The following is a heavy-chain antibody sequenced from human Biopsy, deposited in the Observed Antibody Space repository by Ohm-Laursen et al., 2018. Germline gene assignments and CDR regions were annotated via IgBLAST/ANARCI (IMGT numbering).Heavy chain of an antibody. CDR1: GGTFSNYA. D-gene: IGHD3-3*01. V-gene: IGHV1-69*17. Sequence: SSAKVSCKASGGTFSNYAISWVRQAPGEGLEWMGGIIAVSGLVNYAPKFQGRVSITADKSTTTAYMELSNLKSEDTAVYSCATPFQYYDSWGGYPPFDHWGQGTLVTVSS. J-gene: IGHJ4*02. CDR2: IIAVSGLV. CDR3: ATPFQYYDSWGGYPPFDH.